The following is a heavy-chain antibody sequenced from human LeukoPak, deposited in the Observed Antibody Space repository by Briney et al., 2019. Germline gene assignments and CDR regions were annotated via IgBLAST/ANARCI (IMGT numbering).Heavy chain of an antibody. J-gene: IGHJ6*02. V-gene: IGHV3-7*01. D-gene: IGHD4-17*01. CDR3: ARRDRDTDYELTPFRWGVQVPKTYYPNLDV. Sequence: HPGGSLRLSCAASGFSFSGFWMTWVRQAPGKGLEWVANIKQDGSEKYYADSVKGRFTISRDNAENSLYLQMNSLRAEDTAVYFCARRDRDTDYELTPFRWGVQVPKTYYPNLDVWGQGTAVFVSS. CDR2: IKQDGSEK. CDR1: GFSFSGFW.